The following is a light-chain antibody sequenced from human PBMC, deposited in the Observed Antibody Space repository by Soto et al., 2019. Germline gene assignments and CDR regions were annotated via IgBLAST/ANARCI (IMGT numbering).Light chain of an antibody. CDR1: SSDVGGYKY. Sequence: QSALTQPASVSGSHGQSITISCTWTSSDVGGYKYVSWYQHHPGKAPKLIIYEVSKRPSGVSNRFSGSKSGNTASLTISGLQADDEADYYCSSYTTNSPYVFGTGTKLTVL. CDR2: EVS. V-gene: IGLV2-14*01. CDR3: SSYTTNSPYV. J-gene: IGLJ1*01.